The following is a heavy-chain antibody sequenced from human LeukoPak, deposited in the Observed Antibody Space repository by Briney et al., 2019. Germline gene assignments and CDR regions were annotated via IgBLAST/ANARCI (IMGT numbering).Heavy chain of an antibody. J-gene: IGHJ5*02. Sequence: PSETLSLTCAVYGGSFSGYYWSWIRQPAGKGLEWIGRIYTSGSTNYNPSLRSRVTISVDTSKNQFSLKLSSVTAADTAVYYCARGEHYYGSGSPTTYNWFDPWGQGTLVTVSS. CDR1: GGSFSGYY. CDR2: IYTSGST. D-gene: IGHD3-10*01. CDR3: ARGEHYYGSGSPTTYNWFDP. V-gene: IGHV4-59*10.